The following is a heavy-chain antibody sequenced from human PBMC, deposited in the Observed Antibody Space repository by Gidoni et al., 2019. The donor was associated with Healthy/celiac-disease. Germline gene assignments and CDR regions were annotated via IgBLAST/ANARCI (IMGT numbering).Heavy chain of an antibody. D-gene: IGHD2-2*01. Sequence: QVQLVESGGGVVQPGRSLRLSCAASAFPFSSYGMHWVRQAPGKGLEWVAVILYDGSNKYYADSVKGRFTISRDNSKNTLYLQMNSLRAEDTAVYYCSAAPYYYYGMDVWGKGTTVTVSS. CDR1: AFPFSSYG. CDR2: ILYDGSNK. V-gene: IGHV3-30*03. CDR3: SAAPYYYYGMDV. J-gene: IGHJ6*04.